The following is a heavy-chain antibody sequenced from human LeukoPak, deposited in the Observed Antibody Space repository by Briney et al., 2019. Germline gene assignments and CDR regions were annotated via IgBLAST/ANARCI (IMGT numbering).Heavy chain of an antibody. D-gene: IGHD5-18*01. CDR3: ARRGYSYGYIYFDY. Sequence: GGSLRLSCAASGFTVSSNYMSWVRQAPGKGLEWVSVIYSGGSTYYADSVKGRFTISRDNSKNTLYLQMNSLRAEDTAVYYCARRGYSYGYIYFDYWGQGTLVTVSS. J-gene: IGHJ4*02. CDR2: IYSGGST. CDR1: GFTVSSNY. V-gene: IGHV3-66*01.